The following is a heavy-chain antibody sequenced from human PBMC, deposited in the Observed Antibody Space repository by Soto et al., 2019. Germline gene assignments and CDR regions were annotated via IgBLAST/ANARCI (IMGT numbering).Heavy chain of an antibody. J-gene: IGHJ3*02. CDR3: ARLTGEAFDI. D-gene: IGHD7-27*01. CDR2: IYYSGST. V-gene: IGHV4-39*07. CDR1: GGSISSSSYY. Sequence: SETLSLTCTVSGGSISSSSYYWGWIRQPPGKGLEWIGSIYYSGSTYYNPSLKSRVTISVDTSKNQFSLKLSSVTAADTAVYYCARLTGEAFDIWGQGTMVTVSS.